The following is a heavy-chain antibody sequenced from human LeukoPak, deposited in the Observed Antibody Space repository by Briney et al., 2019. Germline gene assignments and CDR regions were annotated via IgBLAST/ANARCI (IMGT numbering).Heavy chain of an antibody. Sequence: SVKVSCKASGGTFSSYAISWVRQAPGQGLEWMGGIIPIFGTANYAQKFQGRVTITADESTSTAYMELSRLRSDDTAVYYCARGRYDYDFWSGYYNRYYYYGMDVWGQGTTVTVSS. CDR1: GGTFSSYA. J-gene: IGHJ6*02. V-gene: IGHV1-69*13. D-gene: IGHD3-3*01. CDR2: IIPIFGTA. CDR3: ARGRYDYDFWSGYYNRYYYYGMDV.